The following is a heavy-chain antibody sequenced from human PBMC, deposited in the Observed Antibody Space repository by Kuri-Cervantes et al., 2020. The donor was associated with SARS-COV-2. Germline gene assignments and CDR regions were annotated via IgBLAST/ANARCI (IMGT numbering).Heavy chain of an antibody. CDR1: GFTVSSNY. D-gene: IGHD3-22*01. CDR3: ARGNYYDSSGYFYYYGMDV. J-gene: IGHJ6*02. CDR2: TRNKANSCTT. Sequence: GGSLRLSCAASGFTVSSNYMSWVRQAPGKGLEWVGRTRNKANSCTTEYAASVKGRFTISRDDSKNSLYLQMNSLKTEDTAVYYCARGNYYDSSGYFYYYGMDVWGQGTTVTVSS. V-gene: IGHV3-72*01.